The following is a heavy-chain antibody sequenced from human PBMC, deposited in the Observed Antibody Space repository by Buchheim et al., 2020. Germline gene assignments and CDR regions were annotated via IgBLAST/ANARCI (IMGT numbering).Heavy chain of an antibody. V-gene: IGHV5-51*01. CDR1: GFNFDKFW. CDR3: ARHDNNGFFELDF. J-gene: IGHJ4*02. CDR2: IYPGNSGT. Sequence: EVQLVQSGAEVRKPGESLKISCQGSGFNFDKFWIAWVRQMPGKGLEWMGIIYPGNSGTRYSPSFQGQVTFSADKSVNTAYLQWSSLEASDTAVYYCARHDNNGFFELDFWGQGTL. D-gene: IGHD3-22*01.